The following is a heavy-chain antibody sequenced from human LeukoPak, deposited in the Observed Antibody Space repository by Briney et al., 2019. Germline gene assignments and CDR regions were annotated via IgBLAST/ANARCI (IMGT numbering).Heavy chain of an antibody. CDR3: ARAKGGSGSYYGGYYYYYYYMDV. V-gene: IGHV4-34*01. Sequence: SETLSLTCAVYGGSFSGYYWSWSRQPPGKGLEWIGEINHSGSTNYNPSLKSRVTISVDTSKNQFSLKLSSVTAADTAVYYCARAKGGSGSYYGGYYYYYYYMDVWGKGTTVTVSS. D-gene: IGHD3-10*01. J-gene: IGHJ6*03. CDR2: INHSGST. CDR1: GGSFSGYY.